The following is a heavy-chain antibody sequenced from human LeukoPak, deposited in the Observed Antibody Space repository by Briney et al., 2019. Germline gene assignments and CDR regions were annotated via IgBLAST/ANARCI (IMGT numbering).Heavy chain of an antibody. Sequence: GESLKISCKGSGYSFTSYWVGWVRQMPGKGLEWMGIIYPGDSDTRYSPSFQGQVTISADKSISTAYLQWSSLKASDTATYYCARHHCSSTSCYLGYYYGMDVWGQGTTVTVSS. CDR3: ARHHCSSTSCYLGYYYGMDV. CDR2: IYPGDSDT. J-gene: IGHJ6*02. V-gene: IGHV5-51*01. D-gene: IGHD2-2*01. CDR1: GYSFTSYW.